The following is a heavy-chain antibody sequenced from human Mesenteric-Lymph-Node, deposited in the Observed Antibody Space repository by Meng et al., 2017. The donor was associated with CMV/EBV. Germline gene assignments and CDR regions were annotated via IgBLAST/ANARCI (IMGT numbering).Heavy chain of an antibody. V-gene: IGHV3-23*03. Sequence: GESLKISCSASGFTFSRYTMSWVSQAPGKGLEWVSVIYTANSGTRYADSVKGRFTISRDNSKNTLYLQMDSLRAEDTAIYYCAKGWSGGIDYYFDFWGQGTLVTVSS. J-gene: IGHJ4*02. CDR3: AKGWSGGIDYYFDF. D-gene: IGHD4/OR15-4a*01. CDR1: GFTFSRYT. CDR2: IYTANSGT.